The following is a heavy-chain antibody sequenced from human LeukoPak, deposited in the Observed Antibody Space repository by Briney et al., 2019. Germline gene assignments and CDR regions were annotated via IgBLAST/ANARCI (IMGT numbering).Heavy chain of an antibody. CDR3: ARVIDNVSYYFDY. CDR1: GFTFSSYS. J-gene: IGHJ4*02. V-gene: IGHV3-21*01. D-gene: IGHD3-16*02. CDR2: ISSSSSYI. Sequence: GGSLRLSCAASGFTFSSYSMNWVRQAPGKGLEWVSSISSSSSYIYYADSVKGRFTISRDNAKNSLYLQMNSLRAEDTAVYYCARVIDNVSYYFDYWGQGSLVTVSS.